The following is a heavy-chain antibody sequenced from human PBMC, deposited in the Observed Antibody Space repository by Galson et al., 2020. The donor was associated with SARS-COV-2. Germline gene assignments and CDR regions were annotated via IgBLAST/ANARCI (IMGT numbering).Heavy chain of an antibody. V-gene: IGHV3-21*01. CDR2: ISSSSSYI. D-gene: IGHD4-17*01. Sequence: GGSLRLSCAASGFTFSSYSMNWGRQAPGKGLEWVSSISSSSSYIYYADSVKCRFTISRDNAKNSLYLQMNSLIAEDTAVYYCARGYSFYGDFSIVYFDCWGQATLVTVSS. CDR1: GFTFSSYS. CDR3: ARGYSFYGDFSIVYFDC. J-gene: IGHJ4*02.